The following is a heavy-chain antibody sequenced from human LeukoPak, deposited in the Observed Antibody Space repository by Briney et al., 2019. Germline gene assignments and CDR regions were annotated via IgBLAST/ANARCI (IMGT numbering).Heavy chain of an antibody. D-gene: IGHD2-15*01. CDR2: IFYSGST. CDR3: ARHPSYLASCRGGRCYYFDY. J-gene: IGHJ4*02. CDR1: GGSISSSSYY. Sequence: PSETLSLTCTVSGGSISSSSYYWGWIRQPPGKGLEWIGSIFYSGSTYHNSSLKSRVTISVDTSKNQFSLKLASVTAADTAVFYCARHPSYLASCRGGRCYYFDYWGQGTLVTVSS. V-gene: IGHV4-39*01.